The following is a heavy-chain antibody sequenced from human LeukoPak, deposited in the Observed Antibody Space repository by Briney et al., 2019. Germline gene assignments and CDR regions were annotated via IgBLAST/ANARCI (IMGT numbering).Heavy chain of an antibody. V-gene: IGHV3-11*04. J-gene: IGHJ4*02. CDR2: ISSSGSTI. CDR3: ARDLFGPKNYFDY. D-gene: IGHD3-10*01. Sequence: LRLSCAASGFTFSDYYMSWIRQAPGKGLEWISYISSSGSTIYYADSVKGRFTISRDNAKNSLYLQMNSPRVEDTAVYYCARDLFGPKNYFDYWGQGTLVTVSS. CDR1: GFTFSDYY.